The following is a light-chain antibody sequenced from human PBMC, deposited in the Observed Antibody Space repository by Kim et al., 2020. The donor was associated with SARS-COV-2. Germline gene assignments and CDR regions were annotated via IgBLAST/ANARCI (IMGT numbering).Light chain of an antibody. CDR1: SSDVGGYNY. V-gene: IGLV2-14*03. J-gene: IGLJ3*02. Sequence: GQSITISCSGTSSDVGGYNYVSWYQQHPGKVPKLMIYNVSNRPSGVSNRFSGYKSGNTASLTISGLQAEDEADYYCSSYTTSSTLVFGGGTQLTVL. CDR2: NVS. CDR3: SSYTTSSTLV.